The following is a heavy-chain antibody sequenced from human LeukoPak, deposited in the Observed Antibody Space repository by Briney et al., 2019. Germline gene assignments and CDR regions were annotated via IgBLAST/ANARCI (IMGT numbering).Heavy chain of an antibody. CDR1: GGSISSYY. Sequence: PSETLSLTCTVSGGSISSYYWSWIRQPPGKGLEWIGYIYYSGSTNYNPSLKSRVTISVDTSKNQFSLKLSSVTAADTAVYYCARGGTLADGYYYGMDVWGQGTTVTVSS. D-gene: IGHD3-16*01. CDR3: ARGGTLADGYYYGMDV. V-gene: IGHV4-59*01. CDR2: IYYSGST. J-gene: IGHJ6*02.